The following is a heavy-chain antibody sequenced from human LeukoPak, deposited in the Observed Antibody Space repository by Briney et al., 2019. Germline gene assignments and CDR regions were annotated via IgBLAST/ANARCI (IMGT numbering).Heavy chain of an antibody. V-gene: IGHV4-34*01. CDR2: INHSGST. CDR1: GGSFSGYY. J-gene: IGHJ5*02. Sequence: SETLSLTCAVYGGSFSGYYWSWIRQPPGKGLEWIGEINHSGSTNYNPSLQSRVTISADTSKNQFSLNLRSVIAADTAVYYCTRGLRLGYCSGGSCYYWFDPRGQGTRVTVSS. CDR3: TRGLRLGYCSGGSCYYWFDP. D-gene: IGHD2-15*01.